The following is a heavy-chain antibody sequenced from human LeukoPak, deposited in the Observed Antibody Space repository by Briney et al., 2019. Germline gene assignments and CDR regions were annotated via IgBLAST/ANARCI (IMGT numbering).Heavy chain of an antibody. CDR3: ARGGITAMDGC. CDR1: GFTFSNYW. J-gene: IGHJ4*02. Sequence: WGSLRLSCAASGFTFSNYWMHWVRQAPGKGLVWVSRINSDGSSTTYADSVKGRFTMSRDNAKNTPYLQMNSLRAEDTAVYYCARGGITAMDGCWGQGTLVTVS. V-gene: IGHV3-74*01. D-gene: IGHD5-18*01. CDR2: INSDGSST.